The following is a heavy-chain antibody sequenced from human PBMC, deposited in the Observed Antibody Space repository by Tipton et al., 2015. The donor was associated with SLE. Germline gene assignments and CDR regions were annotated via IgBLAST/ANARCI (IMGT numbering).Heavy chain of an antibody. V-gene: IGHV4-34*01. CDR3: ARLGITIFGVDLRGP. CDR1: GGSFSGYY. Sequence: LRLSCAVYGGSFSGYYWSWIRQPPGKGLEWIGEINHSGSTNYNPSLKSRVTISVDTSKNQFSLKLSSVTAADTAVYYCARLGITIFGVDLRGPWGQGTLVTVSS. D-gene: IGHD3-3*01. CDR2: INHSGST. J-gene: IGHJ5*02.